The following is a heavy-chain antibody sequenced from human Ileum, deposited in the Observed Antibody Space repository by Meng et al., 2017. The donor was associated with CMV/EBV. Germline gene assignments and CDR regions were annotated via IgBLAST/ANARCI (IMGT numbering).Heavy chain of an antibody. CDR2: INSDGSTT. Sequence: GESLKISCAASGSTFRKYWMHWVRQAPGKGLGWVSRINSDGSTTNYADSVRGRFIISRDNAKNTLHLQMNGLRADDSAVYYGAGSEHSNMFDFWGQGTLVTVSS. CDR1: GSTFRKYW. D-gene: IGHD3-10*01. CDR3: AGSEHSNMFDF. J-gene: IGHJ4*02. V-gene: IGHV3-74*01.